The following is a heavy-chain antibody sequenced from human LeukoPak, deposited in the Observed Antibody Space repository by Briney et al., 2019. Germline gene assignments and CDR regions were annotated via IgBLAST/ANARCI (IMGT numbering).Heavy chain of an antibody. CDR2: ISSSSSYI. Sequence: GRSLRLSCAASGFTFSSYSMNWVRQAPGKGLEWVSSISSSSSYIYYADSVKGRFTISRDSAKNSLYLQMNSLRAEDTAVYYCARDNPYGDLDPWGQGALVTVSS. J-gene: IGHJ5*02. CDR3: ARDNPYGDLDP. CDR1: GFTFSSYS. V-gene: IGHV3-21*01. D-gene: IGHD4-17*01.